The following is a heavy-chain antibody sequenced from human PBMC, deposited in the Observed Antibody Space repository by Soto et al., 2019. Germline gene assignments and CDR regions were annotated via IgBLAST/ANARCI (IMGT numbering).Heavy chain of an antibody. D-gene: IGHD4-17*01. CDR2: ILYSGTA. J-gene: IGHJ2*01. CDR1: GGFFSRGGYH. Sequence: QGQLQESGPGLVKPSQTLSLTCTVSGGFFSRGGYHWHWIRQHPGKGLVGIGYILYSGTAYYNPSLQSRISSSVDPPSNQFSVKMTSVPAADTAIYYFARGYGDYGLESLWGRVTLVTVSS. CDR3: ARGYGDYGLESL. V-gene: IGHV4-31*03.